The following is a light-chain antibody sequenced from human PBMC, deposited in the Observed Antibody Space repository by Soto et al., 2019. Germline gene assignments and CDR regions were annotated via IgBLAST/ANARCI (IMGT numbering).Light chain of an antibody. J-gene: IGKJ2*01. CDR3: QPRYNWPNT. CDR2: EAA. Sequence: EIVLTQSPATLSLSPGERATLSCRASQSVGTYLAWYQHSPGQAPRLLIYEAANRATGIPARFSGSGSGTDFTLTISIPEPEDFAVYYCQPRYNWPNTFGQGTKLEIK. CDR1: QSVGTY. V-gene: IGKV3-11*01.